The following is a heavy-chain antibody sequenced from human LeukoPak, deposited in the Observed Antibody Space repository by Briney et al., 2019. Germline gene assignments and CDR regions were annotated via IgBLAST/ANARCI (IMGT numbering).Heavy chain of an antibody. Sequence: GGSLRLSRAASGFTFSSYEMNWVRQAPGKGLEWVSYISSSGSTIYYADSVKGRFTISRDNAKNSLYLQMNSLRAEDTAVHYCARGSCSSTSCYIPMAFDIWGQGTMVTVSS. J-gene: IGHJ3*02. CDR1: GFTFSSYE. V-gene: IGHV3-48*03. CDR3: ARGSCSSTSCYIPMAFDI. CDR2: ISSSGSTI. D-gene: IGHD2-2*02.